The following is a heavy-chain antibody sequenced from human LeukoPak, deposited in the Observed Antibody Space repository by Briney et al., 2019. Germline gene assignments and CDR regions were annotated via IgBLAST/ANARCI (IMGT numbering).Heavy chain of an antibody. V-gene: IGHV4-4*07. CDR3: VSGPHYDILTGWDNWFDP. CDR2: IYTSGST. Sequence: PSETLSLTCTVSGGSISSYYWSWIRQPAGKGLEWIGRIYTSGSTNYNPSLKSRVTMSVDTSKNQFSLKLSSVTAADTAVYYCVSGPHYDILTGWDNWFDPWGQGTLVTVSS. D-gene: IGHD3-9*01. J-gene: IGHJ5*02. CDR1: GGSISSYY.